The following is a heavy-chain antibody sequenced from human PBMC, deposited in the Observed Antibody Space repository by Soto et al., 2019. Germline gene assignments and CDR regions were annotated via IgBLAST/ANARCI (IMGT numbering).Heavy chain of an antibody. D-gene: IGHD3-3*01. Sequence: SVKVSCKASGDMFDTYTITWMRQAPGRGLEWVGGIIPRSAKSNYAQKFEGRVTITADESTSTAYMELSSLRSDDTAVYYCARYQGITTFGVYSMYYYGMDVWGQGTTVTVSS. CDR3: ARYQGITTFGVYSMYYYGMDV. CDR1: GDMFDTYT. CDR2: IIPRSAKS. V-gene: IGHV1-69*13. J-gene: IGHJ6*02.